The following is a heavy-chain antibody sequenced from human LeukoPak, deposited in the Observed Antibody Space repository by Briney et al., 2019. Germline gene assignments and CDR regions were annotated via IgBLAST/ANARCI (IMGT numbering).Heavy chain of an antibody. Sequence: GASVKVSCKASGYTFTGYYMHWVRQAPGQGLEWMGWINPNSGGTNYAQKFQGRVTMTRDTSISTAYMELSRLRSDDTAVYYCARDSDYGDYTGSDAFDIWGQGTMVTVSS. D-gene: IGHD4-17*01. CDR3: ARDSDYGDYTGSDAFDI. CDR1: GYTFTGYY. V-gene: IGHV1-2*02. J-gene: IGHJ3*02. CDR2: INPNSGGT.